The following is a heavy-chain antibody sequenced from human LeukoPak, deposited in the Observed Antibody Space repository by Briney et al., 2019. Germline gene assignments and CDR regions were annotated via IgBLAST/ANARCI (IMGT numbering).Heavy chain of an antibody. V-gene: IGHV3-30*02. J-gene: IGHJ4*02. CDR3: AREGDSSGWYLDFDY. CDR1: EFTFSSYG. D-gene: IGHD6-19*01. Sequence: PGGSLRLSCAASEFTFSSYGMHWVRQAPGKGLEWVAFIRYDGSNKYYADSVKGRFTISRDNSKNTLYLQMNSLRAEDTAVYYCAREGDSSGWYLDFDYWGQGTLVTVSS. CDR2: IRYDGSNK.